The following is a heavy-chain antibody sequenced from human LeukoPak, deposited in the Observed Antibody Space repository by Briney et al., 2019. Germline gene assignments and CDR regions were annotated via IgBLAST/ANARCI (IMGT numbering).Heavy chain of an antibody. V-gene: IGHV3-9*01. D-gene: IGHD3-9*01. CDR1: GFTFDDYA. J-gene: IGHJ4*02. Sequence: GGSLRLSCAASGFTFDDYAMHWVRQAPGKGLEWVSGISWNSGSIGYADSVKGRFTISRDNAKNSLYLQMNSLRAEDTAVYYCASYDSLTYYFDYWGQGTLVTVSS. CDR3: ASYDSLTYYFDY. CDR2: ISWNSGSI.